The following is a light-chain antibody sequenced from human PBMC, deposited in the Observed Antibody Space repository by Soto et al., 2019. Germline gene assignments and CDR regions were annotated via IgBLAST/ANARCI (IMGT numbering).Light chain of an antibody. CDR2: AAS. J-gene: IGKJ4*01. Sequence: DIQMTQSPSSLSESVGGRVTITCRASQGISTYLAWYQQKPGKVPKLLIYAASTLQSGVPSRFSGSGSGTEFTLTISSLQPEDVATYYCQKYNSAPLTYGGGTKVEIK. CDR1: QGISTY. CDR3: QKYNSAPLT. V-gene: IGKV1-27*01.